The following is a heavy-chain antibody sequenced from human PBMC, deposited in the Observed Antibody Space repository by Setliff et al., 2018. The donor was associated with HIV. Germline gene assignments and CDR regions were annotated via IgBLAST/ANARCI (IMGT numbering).Heavy chain of an antibody. J-gene: IGHJ4*02. CDR2: ISASGSS. Sequence: SETLSLTCTVSGPPIGIGSYYWTWIRQPAGRGLEWIGHISASGSSKFNPTLQSRVTLSVDPSNNQFSLNLTSVTAADTAVYYCARRKSGSSYRFFNYWGLGTLVTVSS. D-gene: IGHD3-16*02. V-gene: IGHV4-61*09. CDR3: ARRKSGSSYRFFNY. CDR1: GPPIGIGSYY.